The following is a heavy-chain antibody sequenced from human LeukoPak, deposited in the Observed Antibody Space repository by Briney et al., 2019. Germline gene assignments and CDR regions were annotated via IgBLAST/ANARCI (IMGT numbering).Heavy chain of an antibody. CDR1: GYTFTSYD. D-gene: IGHD6-13*01. CDR3: ARGLFYQQPTQFDY. CDR2: MNPNSGNT. V-gene: IGHV1-8*01. J-gene: IGHJ4*02. Sequence: VSVKVSCKASGYTFTSYDINWVRQATGQGLEWMGWMNPNSGNTGYAQKFQGRVTMTRNTSISTAYMELSSLRSEDTAVYYCARGLFYQQPTQFDYWGQGTLVTVSS.